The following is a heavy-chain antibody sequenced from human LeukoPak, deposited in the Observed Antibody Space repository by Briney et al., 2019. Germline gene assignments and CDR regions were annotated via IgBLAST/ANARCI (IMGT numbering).Heavy chain of an antibody. D-gene: IGHD3-9*01. CDR2: ISGSGGST. CDR3: AKGRARPRHYDILTGFGVGFDY. Sequence: GGSLRLSCAASGFTFSSYAMNWVRQAPGKGLEWVSAISGSGGSTYYADSVKGRFTISRDNSKNTLYLQMNSLRAEDTAVYYCAKGRARPRHYDILTGFGVGFDYWGQGTLVTVSS. J-gene: IGHJ4*02. V-gene: IGHV3-23*01. CDR1: GFTFSSYA.